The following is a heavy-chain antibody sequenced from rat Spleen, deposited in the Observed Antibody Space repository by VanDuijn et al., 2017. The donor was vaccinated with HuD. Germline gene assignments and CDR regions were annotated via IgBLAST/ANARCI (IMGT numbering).Heavy chain of an antibody. CDR1: GFTFSDYY. Sequence: EVQLVESGGGLVQPGRSLKLSCAASGFTFSDYYMAWVRQAPKKGLEWVASISYEGSSTYYGDSVKGRFTISRDNAKSTLYLQMNSLRSEYTATYYCARQKFITMMVVITSDWYFDFWGPGTMVTVSS. V-gene: IGHV5-22*01. J-gene: IGHJ1*01. CDR2: ISYEGSST. CDR3: ARQKFITMMVVITSDWYFDF. D-gene: IGHD1-12*02.